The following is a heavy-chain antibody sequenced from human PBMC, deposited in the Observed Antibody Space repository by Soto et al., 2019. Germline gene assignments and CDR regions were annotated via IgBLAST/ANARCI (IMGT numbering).Heavy chain of an antibody. CDR2: IIPIVDVS. D-gene: IGHD2-15*01. CDR3: ARLRSVAAAFEI. J-gene: IGHJ3*02. CDR1: GGTFSTYI. Sequence: QVQLVQSGAEVKKPGSSVKVSCKASGGTFSTYIINWVRQAPAQGLEWMGRIIPIVDVSNNAQKFQGRVTITADKATTTAYMELSTLTSDDTAIYYCARLRSVAAAFEIWGQGTMVTVSS. V-gene: IGHV1-69*02.